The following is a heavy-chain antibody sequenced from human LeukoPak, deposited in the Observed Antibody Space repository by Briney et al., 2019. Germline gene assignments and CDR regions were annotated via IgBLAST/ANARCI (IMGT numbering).Heavy chain of an antibody. CDR3: AKPGNQLRLRGAFDI. CDR2: ISWNGEIT. D-gene: IGHD5-18*01. V-gene: IGHV3-43D*03. Sequence: GGSLRLSCAASGFTFDNFAMHWVRQAPGKGLEWVSLISWNGEITSYTDSVKGRFTISRDNSKNSLYLQMNSLRPEDTAFYYCAKPGNQLRLRGAFDIWGHGTLVTVSS. CDR1: GFTFDNFA. J-gene: IGHJ3*02.